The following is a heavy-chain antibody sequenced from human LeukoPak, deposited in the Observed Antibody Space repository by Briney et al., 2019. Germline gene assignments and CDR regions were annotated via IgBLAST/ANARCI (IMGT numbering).Heavy chain of an antibody. D-gene: IGHD4-17*01. CDR2: IWYDGSHK. CDR3: AKDLNDYGDCGLDQ. Sequence: GGSLRLSCAASGFTFSRYGMHWVRQAPGKGLEWVTLIWYDGSHKYYADSVKGRFTISRHNSKNTLYLLMNSLRAEDTAVYYCAKDLNDYGDCGLDQWGQGTLVTVSS. CDR1: GFTFSRYG. J-gene: IGHJ4*02. V-gene: IGHV3-33*06.